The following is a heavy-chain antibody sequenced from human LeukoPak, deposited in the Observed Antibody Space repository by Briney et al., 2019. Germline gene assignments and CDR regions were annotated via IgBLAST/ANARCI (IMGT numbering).Heavy chain of an antibody. D-gene: IGHD2-15*01. V-gene: IGHV3-23*01. CDR2: IGGYGTTT. J-gene: IGHJ4*02. Sequence: GGSLRLSCEASGFAFSAHGMSWVRQAPGKGLEWVSAIGGYGTTTYYGDSVRGRFTISRDNSRNTMYLYMSSLRAEDTAVYFCAKIRLEETATGYWGQGTPVTVSS. CDR1: GFAFSAHG. CDR3: AKIRLEETATGY.